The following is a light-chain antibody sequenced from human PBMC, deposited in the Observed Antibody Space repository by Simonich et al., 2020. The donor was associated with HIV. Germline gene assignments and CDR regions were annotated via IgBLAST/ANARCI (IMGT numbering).Light chain of an antibody. V-gene: IGKV3-15*01. Sequence: EIVMTQSPVTLSVSPGERATLSCRASQSLSSNLAWYQQKPGPAPRLLIFGASTRATGVPARFSGSGSGTEFTLTISSLQSEDFAVYYCQQYNNWPLTFGQGARLEIK. CDR3: QQYNNWPLT. CDR1: QSLSSN. J-gene: IGKJ5*01. CDR2: GAS.